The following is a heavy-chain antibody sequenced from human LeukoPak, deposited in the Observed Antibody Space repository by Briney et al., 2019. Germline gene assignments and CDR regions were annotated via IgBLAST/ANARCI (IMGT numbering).Heavy chain of an antibody. D-gene: IGHD3-3*01. V-gene: IGHV3-43*01. CDR3: ATTYDFWSGYYAGNGYQFYYLDV. J-gene: IGHJ6*03. CDR1: GFTFGDYT. CDR2: IDWEGVST. Sequence: GGSLRLSCAASGFTFGDYTMHWVRQAPGKGLEWVSLIDWEGVSTCYADSVKGRFTISRDNSENSLYLQMDSLRSEDTALYYCATTYDFWSGYYAGNGYQFYYLDVWGSGTTVTVSS.